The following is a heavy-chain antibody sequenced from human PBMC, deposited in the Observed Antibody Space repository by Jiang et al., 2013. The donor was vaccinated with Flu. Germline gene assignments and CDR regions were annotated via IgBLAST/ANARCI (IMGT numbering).Heavy chain of an antibody. J-gene: IGHJ3*02. CDR1: GYTFTSYA. CDR3: ARAPPICGGGSCYYAFDI. CDR2: INAGNGNT. Sequence: GAEVKKPGASVKVSCKASGYTFTSYAMHWVRQAPGQRLEWMGWINAGNGNTKYSQKFQGRVTITRDTSASTAYMELSSLRSEDTAVYYCARAPPICGGGSCYYAFDIWGQGTMVTVSS. V-gene: IGHV1-3*01. D-gene: IGHD2-15*01.